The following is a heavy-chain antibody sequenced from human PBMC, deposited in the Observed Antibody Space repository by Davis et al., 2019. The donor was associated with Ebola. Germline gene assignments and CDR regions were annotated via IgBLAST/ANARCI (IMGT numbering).Heavy chain of an antibody. CDR2: IRPDGSEE. CDR1: GFTFSNYW. V-gene: IGHV3-7*03. CDR3: VVGAMPNYFDY. Sequence: GESLKISCAASGFTFSNYWMSWVRQAPGKGLEWVANIRPDGSEEQYVDSLKGRITISRHNSKNTLYLQMNSLRAEDTAVYYCVVGAMPNYFDYWGQGTLVTVSS. J-gene: IGHJ4*02. D-gene: IGHD1-26*01.